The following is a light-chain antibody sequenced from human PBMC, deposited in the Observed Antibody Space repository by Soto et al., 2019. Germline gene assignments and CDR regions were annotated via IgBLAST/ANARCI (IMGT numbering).Light chain of an antibody. Sequence: DIQVTQSPSSLSTSIGDKVTITCRASQSIGHFINWYQQKPGKAPNLIIYATSTLRSGVPSRFTGSGSGTDFTLTITNLQPQDFADYFCQQDYDIPHTFGLGTSLEI. CDR1: QSIGHF. V-gene: IGKV1-39*01. CDR3: QQDYDIPHT. J-gene: IGKJ2*01. CDR2: ATS.